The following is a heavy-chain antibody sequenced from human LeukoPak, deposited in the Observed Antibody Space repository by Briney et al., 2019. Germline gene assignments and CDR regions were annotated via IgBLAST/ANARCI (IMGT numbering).Heavy chain of an antibody. CDR3: ARERYNWNYAFDY. CDR1: GFTFSSYS. CDR2: ISSSSGYI. Sequence: GGSLRLSCAASGFTFSSYSMNWVRQAPGKGLEWVSSISSSSGYIYYADSVKGRFTISRDNAKNSLYLHLNSLRAEDTAVYYCARERYNWNYAFDYWGQGTLITVSS. V-gene: IGHV3-21*01. D-gene: IGHD1-7*01. J-gene: IGHJ4*02.